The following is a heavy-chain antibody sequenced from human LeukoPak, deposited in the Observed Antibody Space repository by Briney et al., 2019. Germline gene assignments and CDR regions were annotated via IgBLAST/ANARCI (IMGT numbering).Heavy chain of an antibody. J-gene: IGHJ4*02. D-gene: IGHD6-19*01. V-gene: IGHV4-59*01. CDR1: GGSISSYY. CDR2: IYYSGST. CDR3: ARDDKDYSSGWSGPFDY. Sequence: SETLSLTCTVSGGSISSYYWSWIRQPPGKGLEWIGYIYYSGSTNYNPSLKSRVTISVDTSKNQFSLKLSSVTPADTAVYYCARDDKDYSSGWSGPFDYWGQGTLVTVSS.